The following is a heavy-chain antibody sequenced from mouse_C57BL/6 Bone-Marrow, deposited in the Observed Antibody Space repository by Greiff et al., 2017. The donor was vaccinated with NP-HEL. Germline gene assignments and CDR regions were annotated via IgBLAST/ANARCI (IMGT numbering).Heavy chain of an antibody. Sequence: VQLQQSGTELVKPGASVKLSCKASGYTFTSYWMHWVKQRPGQGLEWIGNINPSNGGPNYNEKFKSKATLSVDKSSSTAYMQLSSLTSEDSAVYYCARSMITPSYWYFDVWGTGTTVTVSS. J-gene: IGHJ1*03. CDR1: GYTFTSYW. D-gene: IGHD2-4*01. CDR3: ARSMITPSYWYFDV. V-gene: IGHV1-53*01. CDR2: INPSNGGP.